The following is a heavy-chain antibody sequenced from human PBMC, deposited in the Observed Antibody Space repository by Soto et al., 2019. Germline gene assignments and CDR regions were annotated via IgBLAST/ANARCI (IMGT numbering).Heavy chain of an antibody. CDR1: GGSISSGEYY. V-gene: IGHV4-30-4*01. CDR2: IYYSGST. D-gene: IGHD2-15*01. J-gene: IGHJ4*02. Sequence: QVQLQESGPGLVKPSQTLSLTCTVSGGSISSGEYYWSWIRQPPGKGLEWIGYIYYSGSTYYNPSLKSRVTISVDTSKNQSSLKLSTVTAADTAVYYCARYCSGGSCYEGRSSLFDYWGQGTLVTVSS. CDR3: ARYCSGGSCYEGRSSLFDY.